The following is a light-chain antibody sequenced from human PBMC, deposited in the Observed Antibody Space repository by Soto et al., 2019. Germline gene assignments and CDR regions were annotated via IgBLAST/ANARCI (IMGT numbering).Light chain of an antibody. J-gene: IGLJ1*01. Sequence: QSALTQPRSVSGSPGQSVTISCTGTSSDVGGYSYVSWYQQHPGKAPKLMIYDVSKRPSGVPDRFSVSKSGNTASLTISGLQAEDEADSYCCSSAGSYSDVFGTGTKVTVL. V-gene: IGLV2-11*01. CDR1: SSDVGGYSY. CDR2: DVS. CDR3: CSSAGSYSDV.